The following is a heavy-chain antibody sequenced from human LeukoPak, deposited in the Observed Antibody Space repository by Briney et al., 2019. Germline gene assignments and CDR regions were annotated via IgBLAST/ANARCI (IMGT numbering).Heavy chain of an antibody. D-gene: IGHD2-21*02. J-gene: IGHJ4*02. V-gene: IGHV1-2*02. CDR1: GYTFTRYY. Sequence: ASVKVSCKASGYTFTRYYIHWVRQTPGQGPEWMGWVATNSGATGYSQKFQGRVTMTRDTSITTAYMELRGLTSDDTAVYYCAISVAVPATPNFDYWGQGTQVTVSS. CDR2: VATNSGAT. CDR3: AISVAVPATPNFDY.